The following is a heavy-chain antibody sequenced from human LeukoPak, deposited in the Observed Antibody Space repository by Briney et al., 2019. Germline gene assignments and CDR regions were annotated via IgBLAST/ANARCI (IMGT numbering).Heavy chain of an antibody. V-gene: IGHV6-1*01. D-gene: IGHD6-19*01. CDR1: GDSVSSNSAA. J-gene: IGHJ4*02. Sequence: SQTLSLTCAISGDSVSSNSAAWNWIRQSPSRGLEWLGRTYYRSKWYNDYAVSVKSRITINPDTSKNQFSLQLYSVTPEDTAVYYCARDESSGWYGGHYFDYWGQGTLVTVSS. CDR3: ARDESSGWYGGHYFDY. CDR2: TYYRSKWYN.